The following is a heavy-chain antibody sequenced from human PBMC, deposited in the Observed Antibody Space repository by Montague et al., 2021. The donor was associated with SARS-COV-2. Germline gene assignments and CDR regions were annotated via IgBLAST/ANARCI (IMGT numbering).Heavy chain of an antibody. CDR3: AREDRWNWFDP. CDR2: IYYRGST. CDR1: GGSVDSSSYH. D-gene: IGHD5-24*01. V-gene: IGHV4-61*03. J-gene: IGHJ5*02. Sequence: SETLSLICTVSGGSVDSSSYHWDWIRQSPGKGLEWIGYIYYRGSTNYNPSLETRVTISVDSSKNRFSLKLSPVTAADTAVYYCAREDRWNWFDPWGQGTLVIVSS.